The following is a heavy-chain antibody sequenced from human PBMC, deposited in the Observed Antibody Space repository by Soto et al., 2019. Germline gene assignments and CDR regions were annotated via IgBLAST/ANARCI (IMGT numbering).Heavy chain of an antibody. CDR1: GGSFSGYY. Sequence: QVQLQQWGAGLLKPSETLSLTCAVYGGSFSGYYWSWIRQPPGKGLEWIGEINHSGSTNYNPSLKSRVTISVDTSKNQFSLKLSSVTAADTAVYYCARGSHELRYFDWLYYGMDVWGQGTTVTVSS. J-gene: IGHJ6*02. D-gene: IGHD3-9*01. V-gene: IGHV4-34*01. CDR3: ARGSHELRYFDWLYYGMDV. CDR2: INHSGST.